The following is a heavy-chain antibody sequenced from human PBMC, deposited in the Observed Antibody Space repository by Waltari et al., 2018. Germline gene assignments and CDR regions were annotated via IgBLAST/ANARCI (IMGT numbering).Heavy chain of an antibody. CDR2: IYTGEMT. CDR3: ARDTTSRERAGD. D-gene: IGHD1-1*01. V-gene: IGHV3-53*01. Sequence: VRLVESGGGLIHPGGSLRLSCAASGLSVSNNYMHWVRQAPGKGLECVSVIYTGEMTYYSDAVKGRFTISRDISKNMVYLQMNNLRAEDTALYYCARDTTSRERAGDWGQGTLVTVSS. J-gene: IGHJ4*02. CDR1: GLSVSNNY.